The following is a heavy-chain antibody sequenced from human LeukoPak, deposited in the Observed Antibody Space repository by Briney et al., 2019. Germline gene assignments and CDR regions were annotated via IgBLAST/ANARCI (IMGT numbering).Heavy chain of an antibody. D-gene: IGHD2-2*01. Sequence: GGSLRLXCAASGFTFRTYSMNWVRRAPGRGLEWVSSISSSSSYIYYADSVKGRFTISRDNAKNSLYLQMNSLRAEDTAVYYCARDGVSVVPAEYLTFDYWGQGTLVTVSS. J-gene: IGHJ4*02. CDR2: ISSSSSYI. V-gene: IGHV3-21*06. CDR3: ARDGVSVVPAEYLTFDY. CDR1: GFTFRTYS.